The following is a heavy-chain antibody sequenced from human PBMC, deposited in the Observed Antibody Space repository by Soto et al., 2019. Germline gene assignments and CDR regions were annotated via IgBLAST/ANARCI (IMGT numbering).Heavy chain of an antibody. V-gene: IGHV3-23*01. CDR3: AKDPYQPGEGRETYYLDS. CDR2: ISASGGST. J-gene: IGHJ4*02. CDR1: GFTLRTYA. Sequence: EVQLLESGGGLVQPGGSLRLSCAASGFTLRTYAMSWVRQAPGKGLEWVSAISASGGSTFYTDSARGRFIISKDNSKNTLYLQMNSLRGEDTAVYYCAKDPYQPGEGRETYYLDSWGQGSLVTVSS. D-gene: IGHD7-27*01.